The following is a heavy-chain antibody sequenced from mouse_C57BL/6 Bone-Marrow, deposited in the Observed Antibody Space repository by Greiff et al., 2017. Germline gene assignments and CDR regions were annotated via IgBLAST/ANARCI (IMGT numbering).Heavy chain of an antibody. V-gene: IGHV1-81*01. J-gene: IGHJ1*03. CDR2: IYPRSGNT. D-gene: IGHD2-3*01. Sequence: VQLQESGAELARPGASVKLSCKASGYTFTSYGISWVKQRTGQGLEWIGEIYPRSGNTYYNEKFKGKATLTADTSSSTAYMELRSLTSEDSAVYFCAYDGYYCWYYCVWGTGTTVTVSS. CDR3: AYDGYYCWYYCV. CDR1: GYTFTSYG.